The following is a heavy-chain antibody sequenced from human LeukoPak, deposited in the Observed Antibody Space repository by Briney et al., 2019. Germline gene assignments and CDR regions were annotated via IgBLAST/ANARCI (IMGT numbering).Heavy chain of an antibody. D-gene: IGHD3-9*01. CDR1: GGSITSGDYY. V-gene: IGHV4-31*03. Sequence: SETPSLTCTVSGGSITSGDYYWSWIRQHPGKGLEWIGYIYYSGSTYYNPSLKSRATISVDTSKNQFSLKVYSVTAADTAVYYCARDDILTGSIYWGQGTLVTVSS. CDR2: IYYSGST. J-gene: IGHJ4*02. CDR3: ARDDILTGSIY.